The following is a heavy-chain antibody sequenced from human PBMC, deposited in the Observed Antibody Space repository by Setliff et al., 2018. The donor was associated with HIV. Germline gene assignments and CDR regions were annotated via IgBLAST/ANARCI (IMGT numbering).Heavy chain of an antibody. D-gene: IGHD2-21*02. CDR1: GDSTSSSSSY. CDR3: ATLDHSGGNFLAY. Sequence: SETLSLTCTVSGDSTSSSSSYWGWIRQPPGKGLEWIGSIYYSGSTYYNPSLESRVTISVDTSKNHFSLKLSSATAADTAVYYCATLDHSGGNFLAYWGQGSLVTVSS. J-gene: IGHJ4*02. CDR2: IYYSGST. V-gene: IGHV4-39*02.